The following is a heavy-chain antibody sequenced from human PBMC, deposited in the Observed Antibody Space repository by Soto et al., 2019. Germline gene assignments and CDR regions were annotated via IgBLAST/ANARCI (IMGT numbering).Heavy chain of an antibody. V-gene: IGHV3-23*01. J-gene: IGHJ6*02. CDR1: GFTFSSYA. Sequence: EVQLLESGGGLVQPGGSLRLSCAASGFTFSSYAMSWVRQAPGKGLEWVSAISGSGGSTYYADYVKGRFTISRDNSKNALYLQMNSLRAEDTAVYYCAKGDATYCTNGVCYRSGYYYGMDVWGQGTKVTVSS. CDR2: ISGSGGST. CDR3: AKGDATYCTNGVCYRSGYYYGMDV. D-gene: IGHD2-8*01.